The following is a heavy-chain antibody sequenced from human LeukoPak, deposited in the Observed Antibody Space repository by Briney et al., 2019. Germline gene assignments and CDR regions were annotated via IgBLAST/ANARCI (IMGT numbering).Heavy chain of an antibody. D-gene: IGHD7-27*01. Sequence: GGSLRLSCAASGFTFSSYAMSWVRQAPGKGLEWVSVISGSGGSTYYADSVKGRFTVSRDNSKNTLFLQMNSLRAEDTAVYYCAKDGGLWVSAHWGDSWGRGTLVTVSS. CDR3: AKDGGLWVSAHWGDS. CDR2: ISGSGGST. CDR1: GFTFSSYA. J-gene: IGHJ4*02. V-gene: IGHV3-23*01.